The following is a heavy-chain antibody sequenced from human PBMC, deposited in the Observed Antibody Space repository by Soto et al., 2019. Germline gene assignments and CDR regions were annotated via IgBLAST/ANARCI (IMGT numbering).Heavy chain of an antibody. CDR3: APHWNFDY. V-gene: IGHV3-15*01. Sequence: EVQLVESGGGLVKPGGSLRLSCAASGFTLSNAGVSWVRQAPGKGLEWVGRIKNKVEGGTTDYAAPAKSRYSISRDDSKHTLSLQISSLITADTVVYYSAPHWNFDYWGQGNLVTVPS. CDR2: IKNKVEGGTT. CDR1: GFTLSNAG. J-gene: IGHJ4*02. D-gene: IGHD3-3*01.